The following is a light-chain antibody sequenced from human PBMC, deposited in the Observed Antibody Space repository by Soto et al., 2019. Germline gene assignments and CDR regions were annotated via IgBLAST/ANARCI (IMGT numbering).Light chain of an antibody. CDR2: EVS. Sequence: QSALTQPASVSGSPGQSITISCTGTSSDVGSYNLVSWYQQHPGKAPKLLIYEVSQRPSGVSNRFSGSKSGNTASLTISGIQAEDETDYYCCSYAGTSNVIFGGGTKLTVL. J-gene: IGLJ2*01. CDR3: CSYAGTSNVI. CDR1: SSDVGSYNL. V-gene: IGLV2-23*02.